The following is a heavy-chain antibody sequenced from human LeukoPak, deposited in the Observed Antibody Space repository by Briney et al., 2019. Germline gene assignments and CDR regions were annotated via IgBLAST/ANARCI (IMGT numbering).Heavy chain of an antibody. CDR1: GFTVSTNH. Sequence: GGSLRLSCVASGFTVSTNHMNWVRQAPGRGLEWVSVIHNGGSTYYADSVKGRFTISRDNSKNTLYLQLNSLRVEDTAVYYCATSIVGFTYDEHFQHWGQGTLVTVSS. CDR3: ATSIVGFTYDEHFQH. CDR2: IHNGGST. V-gene: IGHV3-53*01. J-gene: IGHJ1*01. D-gene: IGHD1-26*01.